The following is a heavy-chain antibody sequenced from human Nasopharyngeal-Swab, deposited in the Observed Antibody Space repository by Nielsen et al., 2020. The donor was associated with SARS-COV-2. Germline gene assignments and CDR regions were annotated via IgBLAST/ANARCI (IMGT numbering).Heavy chain of an antibody. V-gene: IGHV3-33*01. J-gene: IGHJ4*02. CDR1: GFTFSSYG. Sequence: SCAASGFTFSSYGMHWVRQAPGKGLEWVAVIWYDGSNKYYADSVKGRFTISGDNSKNTLYLQMNSLRAEDTAVYYCARDLRCSSTSCYDEAAYWGQGTLVTVSS. CDR2: IWYDGSNK. CDR3: ARDLRCSSTSCYDEAAY. D-gene: IGHD2-2*01.